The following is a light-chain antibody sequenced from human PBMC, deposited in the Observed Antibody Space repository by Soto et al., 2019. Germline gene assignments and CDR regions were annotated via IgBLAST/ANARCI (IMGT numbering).Light chain of an antibody. Sequence: IVLTQSPSTLSVSPGERATLSCRASQSVSSNLAWHQQRPGQAPRLLIYGASTRATGVPARFSGSGSGTDFTLTISSLQSEDFAVYYCQQYNNWPKTFGQGTRLEIK. J-gene: IGKJ5*01. CDR2: GAS. CDR1: QSVSSN. CDR3: QQYNNWPKT. V-gene: IGKV3D-15*01.